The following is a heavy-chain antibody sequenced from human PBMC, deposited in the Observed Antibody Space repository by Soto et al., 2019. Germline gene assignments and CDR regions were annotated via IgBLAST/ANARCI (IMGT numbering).Heavy chain of an antibody. Sequence: PSDTLSLTSTVSGGSISSGGYYWSWIRQHPGKGPEWIGYIYYSGSTYYNPSLKSRVTISVDTSKNQFSLKLSSVTAADTAVYYYARYRISSGYYTWFDPWGQGTLVPVSS. CDR1: GGSISSGGYY. CDR3: ARYRISSGYYTWFDP. J-gene: IGHJ5*02. CDR2: IYYSGST. D-gene: IGHD5-12*01. V-gene: IGHV4-31*03.